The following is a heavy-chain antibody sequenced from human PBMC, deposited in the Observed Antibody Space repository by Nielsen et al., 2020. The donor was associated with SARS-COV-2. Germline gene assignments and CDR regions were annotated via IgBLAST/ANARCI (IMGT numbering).Heavy chain of an antibody. J-gene: IGHJ6*02. CDR1: GSHFSNYG. D-gene: IGHD3-9*01. Sequence: GGSLRLSCATSGSHFSNYGMHWVRQAPGKGLEWVAVMSYDGSTKYFADSVKGRITISRDNSKNTLYLQMNSLRPEDTAVYYCAKPGQAGLEYFDWPLDVWGQGTTVTVSS. CDR3: AKPGQAGLEYFDWPLDV. V-gene: IGHV3-30*19. CDR2: MSYDGSTK.